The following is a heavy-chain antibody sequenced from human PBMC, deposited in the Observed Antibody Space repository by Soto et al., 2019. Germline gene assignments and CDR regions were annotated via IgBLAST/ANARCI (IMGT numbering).Heavy chain of an antibody. CDR1: GGSFSGYY. CDR3: AGQVAAKGWFDP. V-gene: IGHV4-34*01. D-gene: IGHD2-15*01. Sequence: SETLSLTCAVYGGSFSGYYWSWIRQPPGKGLEWIGEINYSGSTNYNPSLKSRVTISVDTSKNQFSLKLSSVTAADTAVYYCAGQVAAKGWFDPWGQGTLVTVSS. CDR2: INYSGST. J-gene: IGHJ5*02.